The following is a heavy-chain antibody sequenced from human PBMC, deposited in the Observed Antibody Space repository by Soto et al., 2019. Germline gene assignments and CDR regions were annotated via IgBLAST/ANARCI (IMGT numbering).Heavy chain of an antibody. CDR3: ARDGWYQLPPGIVDDYSSSYGMDV. J-gene: IGHJ6*02. D-gene: IGHD2-2*01. V-gene: IGHV3-66*01. Sequence: PGGSLRLSCAASGFTVSSNYMSWVRQAPGKGLEWVSVIYSGGSTYYADSVKGRFTISRDNSKNTLYLQMNSLRAEDTAVYYCARDGWYQLPPGIVDDYSSSYGMDVWGQGTTVTVSS. CDR2: IYSGGST. CDR1: GFTVSSNY.